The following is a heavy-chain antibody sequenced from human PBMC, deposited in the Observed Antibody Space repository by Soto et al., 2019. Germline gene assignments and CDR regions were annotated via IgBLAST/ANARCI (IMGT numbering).Heavy chain of an antibody. Sequence: SETLSLTCTVSGGSISSGGYYWSWIRQHPGKGLEWIGYIYYSGSTYYNPSLKSRVTISVDTSKNQFSLKLSSVTAADTAVYYCARGITPLFFDYWDQGTLVTVSS. V-gene: IGHV4-31*03. D-gene: IGHD1-20*01. CDR1: GGSISSGGYY. J-gene: IGHJ4*02. CDR3: ARGITPLFFDY. CDR2: IYYSGST.